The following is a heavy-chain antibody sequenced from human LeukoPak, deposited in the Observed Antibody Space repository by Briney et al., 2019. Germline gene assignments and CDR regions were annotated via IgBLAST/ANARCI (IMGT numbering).Heavy chain of an antibody. CDR2: IYSGGST. D-gene: IGHD1-26*01. J-gene: IGHJ5*02. Sequence: GGSLRLSCAASGFTVSSNYMSWVRQAPGKGLEWVSVIYSGGSTYYADSVKGRFTISRDNSKNTLYLQMNSLRGEDTAVYYCAKEAHEVGPGWFDPWGQGTLVTVSS. V-gene: IGHV3-53*01. CDR3: AKEAHEVGPGWFDP. CDR1: GFTVSSNY.